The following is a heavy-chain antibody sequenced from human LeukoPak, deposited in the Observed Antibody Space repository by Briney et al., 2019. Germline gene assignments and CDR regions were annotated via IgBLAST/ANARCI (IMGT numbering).Heavy chain of an antibody. D-gene: IGHD6-13*01. CDR1: GFTFSSYG. Sequence: GSLRLSCAASGFTFSSYGMNWVRQAPGKGLEWVAFIRFDGRDKYYADSVKGRFTISRDNSENTVDLQMNSLRIEDTAVYYCAKDRYSTSSTFTINPFDYWGQGILVTVSS. CDR2: IRFDGRDK. V-gene: IGHV3-30*02. J-gene: IGHJ4*02. CDR3: AKDRYSTSSTFTINPFDY.